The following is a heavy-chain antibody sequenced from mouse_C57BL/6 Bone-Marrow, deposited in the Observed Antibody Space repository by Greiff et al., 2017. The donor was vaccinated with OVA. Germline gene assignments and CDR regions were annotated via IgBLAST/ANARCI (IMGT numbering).Heavy chain of an antibody. Sequence: EVKLMESGGDLVKPGGSLKLSCAASGFTFSSYGMSWVRQTPAKRLEWVATISSGGSYTYYPDSVKGRFTISRDNAKNTLYLQMSSLKSEDTAMYYCARNWVYAMDYWGQGTSVTVSS. CDR3: ARNWVYAMDY. V-gene: IGHV5-6*01. CDR2: ISSGGSYT. J-gene: IGHJ4*01. CDR1: GFTFSSYG. D-gene: IGHD4-1*01.